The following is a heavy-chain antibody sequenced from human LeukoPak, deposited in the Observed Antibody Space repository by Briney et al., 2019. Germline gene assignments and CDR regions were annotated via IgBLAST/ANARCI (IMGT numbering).Heavy chain of an antibody. CDR1: GFTFSSYW. CDR2: IKSDGST. Sequence: GGSLRLSCAASGFTFSSYWMHWVRQTPGKGLMWVARIKSDGSTIYADSVQGRFTISRDNAKNTVYLQMNSLRVDDTAIYYCTRAITYFYGSVTYDWFDSWGQGTRVTVSS. J-gene: IGHJ5*01. CDR3: TRAITYFYGSVTYDWFDS. D-gene: IGHD3-10*01. V-gene: IGHV3-74*01.